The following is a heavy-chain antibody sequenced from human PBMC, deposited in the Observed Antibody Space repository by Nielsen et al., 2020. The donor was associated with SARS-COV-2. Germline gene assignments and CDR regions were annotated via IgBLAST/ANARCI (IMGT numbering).Heavy chain of an antibody. J-gene: IGHJ4*02. CDR2: ISYEGSIK. V-gene: IGHV3-30*18. CDR1: GFNFNNFG. Sequence: GGSLRLSCAASGFNFNNFGMHWVRQAPGKGLEWVAVISYEGSIKFYSDSVKGRFTISRDNSKNTLYLQMNSLRFEDAAMYFCAKSNLLFWFGESRQLDYWGRGTLVAVSS. D-gene: IGHD3-10*01. CDR3: AKSNLLFWFGESRQLDY.